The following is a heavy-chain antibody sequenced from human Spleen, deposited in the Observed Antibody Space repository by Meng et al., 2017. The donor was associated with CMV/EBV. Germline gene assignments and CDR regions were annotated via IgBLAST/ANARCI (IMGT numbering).Heavy chain of an antibody. D-gene: IGHD2-2*01. Sequence: GTFSTFALSWVRQAPGQGLEWVGGIIPILATANYAQKFQGRVTITADKSTSTAYMELSGLRSEDTAVYYCAEGHCSTSNCYHSDYFQGWGQGTLVTVSS. CDR3: AEGHCSTSNCYHSDYFQG. J-gene: IGHJ1*01. CDR2: IIPILATA. V-gene: IGHV1-69*06. CDR1: GTFSTFA.